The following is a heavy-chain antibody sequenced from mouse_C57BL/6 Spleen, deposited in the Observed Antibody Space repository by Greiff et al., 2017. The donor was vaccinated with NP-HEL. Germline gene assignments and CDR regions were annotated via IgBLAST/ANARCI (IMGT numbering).Heavy chain of an antibody. D-gene: IGHD2-3*01. CDR2: IHPNSGST. V-gene: IGHV1-64*01. Sequence: QVQLQQSGAELVKPGASVKLSCKASGYTFTSYWMHWVKQRPGQGLEWIGMIHPNSGSTNYNEKFKSKATLTVDKSSSTAYMQLSSLTSEDSAVYYCASDKSRYYDGYPNYYAMDYWGQGTSVTVSS. CDR1: GYTFTSYW. CDR3: ASDKSRYYDGYPNYYAMDY. J-gene: IGHJ4*01.